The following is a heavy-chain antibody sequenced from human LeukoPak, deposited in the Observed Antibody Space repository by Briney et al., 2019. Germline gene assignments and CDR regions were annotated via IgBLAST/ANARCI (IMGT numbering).Heavy chain of an antibody. V-gene: IGHV3-23*01. J-gene: IGHJ4*02. CDR1: GFTFSSYS. Sequence: GGSLRLSCAASGFTFSSYSMNWVRQAPGKGLEWVSGISGSGGSTYYADSVKGRFTISRDNSKNTLYLQMNSLRAEDTAVYYCAKGSSYGSGSYPDDYWGQGTLVTVSS. CDR3: AKGSSYGSGSYPDDY. CDR2: ISGSGGST. D-gene: IGHD3-10*01.